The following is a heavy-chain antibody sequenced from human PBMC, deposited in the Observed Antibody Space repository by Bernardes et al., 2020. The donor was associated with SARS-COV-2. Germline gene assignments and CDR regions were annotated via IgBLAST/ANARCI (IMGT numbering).Heavy chain of an antibody. CDR3: ARPISSTNRPDY. CDR2: INSDGSST. V-gene: IGHV3-74*01. Sequence: GGSLRLSCAASGFTFSSYWMHWVHQAPGKGLVWVARINSDGSSTSYADSVKGRFTISRDNAKNTLYLQMNSLRGEDTAVYYCARPISSTNRPDYWGPGILVTVSA. CDR1: GFTFSSYW. J-gene: IGHJ4*02. D-gene: IGHD2-2*01.